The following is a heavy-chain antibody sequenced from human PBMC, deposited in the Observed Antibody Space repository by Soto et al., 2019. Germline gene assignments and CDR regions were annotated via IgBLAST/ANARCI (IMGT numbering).Heavy chain of an antibody. J-gene: IGHJ6*02. CDR2: ISPGDSDT. D-gene: IGHD5-12*01. CDR1: GYSFTSYC. CDR3: ARQASCYDLGYYYYGMDV. V-gene: IGHV5-51*01. Sequence: GVSLKISCKGSGYSFTSYCIGWVRQMPGKGVEWLGIISPGDSDTRYSPSFQGQFTISADKSISTAYLQWSSLKASDTAMYYCARQASCYDLGYYYYGMDVWGQGTTVTVSS.